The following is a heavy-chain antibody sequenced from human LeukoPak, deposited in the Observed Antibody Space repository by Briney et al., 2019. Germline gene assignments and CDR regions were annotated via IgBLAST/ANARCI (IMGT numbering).Heavy chain of an antibody. D-gene: IGHD2-2*01. CDR3: ARSLSTAGIDY. CDR1: GYSISSGRY. V-gene: IGHV4-38-2*01. J-gene: IGHJ4*02. Sequence: SETLSLTCAVSGYSISSGRYWGWIRQPPGKGLEWIGSIYHSGSTYYNPSLKSRVTISVDTSKNQFSLNLRSVTAADTAVYYCARSLSTAGIDYWGQGTLVTGSS. CDR2: IYHSGST.